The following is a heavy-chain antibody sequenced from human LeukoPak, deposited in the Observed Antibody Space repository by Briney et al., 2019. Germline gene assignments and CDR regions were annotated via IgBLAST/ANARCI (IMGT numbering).Heavy chain of an antibody. V-gene: IGHV3-21*01. CDR2: ISSRNNYI. J-gene: IGHJ4*02. CDR3: ATYRRSSQYYFDY. CDR1: GFTFSDYT. D-gene: IGHD6-13*01. Sequence: GGSLRLSCAASGFTFSDYTMNWARQAPGKGLEWVSSISSRNNYIYYADSVKGRFTISRDNAKSSLNLQMDSLRAEDTAVYYCATYRRSSQYYFDYWGQGTLVIVSS.